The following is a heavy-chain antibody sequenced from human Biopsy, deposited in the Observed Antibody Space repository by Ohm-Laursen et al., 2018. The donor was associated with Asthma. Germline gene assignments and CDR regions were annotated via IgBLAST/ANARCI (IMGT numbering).Heavy chain of an antibody. V-gene: IGHV4-59*11. J-gene: IGHJ4*02. Sequence: GTLSLTWSVSGDSISVHYWWAWIRQPPGKGLEWIGYIYYSGTTNYNPSLRGRVTISVNTSKNQFSLKLSSVSAADTAVYFCARDSRGAGPDFDSWGQGTLVTVSS. CDR1: GDSISVHY. CDR3: ARDSRGAGPDFDS. CDR2: IYYSGTT. D-gene: IGHD6-19*01.